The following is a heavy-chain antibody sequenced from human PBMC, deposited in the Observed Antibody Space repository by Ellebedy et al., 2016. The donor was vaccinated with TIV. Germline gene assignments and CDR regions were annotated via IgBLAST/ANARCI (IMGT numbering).Heavy chain of an antibody. J-gene: IGHJ4*02. CDR2: ITSAGDT. CDR1: GFTFSSHD. V-gene: IGHV3-13*01. CDR3: ARATSGLDY. D-gene: IGHD5-24*01. Sequence: GESLKISCAASGFTFSSHDMHWVRQPTGKGLEWVSGITSAGDTYYLGSVKARFILSRDSAKNSLYLQINSLRAEDTAVYYCARATSGLDYWGQGALATVSS.